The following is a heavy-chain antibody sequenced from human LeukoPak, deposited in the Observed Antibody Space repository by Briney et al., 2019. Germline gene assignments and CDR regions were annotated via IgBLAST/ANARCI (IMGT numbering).Heavy chain of an antibody. CDR1: GFTFSSHW. Sequence: GGSLRLSCAASGFTFSSHWMSWVRQAPGKGLEWVANIKQDGSEKYYVDSVKGRFTISRDNAKNSLDLQMNSLRAEDTAVYYCARDIITFFGVDHPLDFWGQGAQVTVSS. J-gene: IGHJ4*02. D-gene: IGHD3-3*01. CDR2: IKQDGSEK. CDR3: ARDIITFFGVDHPLDF. V-gene: IGHV3-7*01.